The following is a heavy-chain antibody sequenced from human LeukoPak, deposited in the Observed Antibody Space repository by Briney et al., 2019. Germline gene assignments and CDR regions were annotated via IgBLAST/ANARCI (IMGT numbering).Heavy chain of an antibody. D-gene: IGHD4-17*01. V-gene: IGHV1-69*06. J-gene: IGHJ4*02. CDR3: ARDLIFRSTVTTI. CDR2: IIPIFGTA. CDR1: GGTFSSYA. Sequence: ASVKISCKASGGTFSSYAISWVRQATGQGLEWMGGIIPIFGTANYAQKFQGRVTITADKSTSTAYMELSSLRSEDTAVYYCARDLIFRSTVTTIWGQGTLVTVSS.